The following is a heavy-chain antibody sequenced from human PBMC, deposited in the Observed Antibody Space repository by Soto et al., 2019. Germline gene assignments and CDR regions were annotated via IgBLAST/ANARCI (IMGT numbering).Heavy chain of an antibody. V-gene: IGHV1-69*12. CDR2: IIPIFGTA. CDR3: ALEVFWGGDCYSSFAY. Sequence: QVQLVQSGAEVKKPGSSVKVSCKASGGTFSSYAISWVRQAPGQGLEWMGGIIPIFGTANYAQKFQGRVTITADESTSTAYMGLGSRGSGDTAVYYWALEVFWGGDCYSSFAYGGQGTLVPVPP. D-gene: IGHD2-21*02. J-gene: IGHJ4*02. CDR1: GGTFSSYA.